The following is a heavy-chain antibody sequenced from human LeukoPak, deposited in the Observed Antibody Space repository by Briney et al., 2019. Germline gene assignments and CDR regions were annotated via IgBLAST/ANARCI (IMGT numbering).Heavy chain of an antibody. V-gene: IGHV4-39*07. Sequence: SETLSLTCTVSGGSISSSAHYWGWIRQPPGKGLEWIGEINYSGSTNYNPSLKSRVTISVGTSKNQFSLKLSSVTAADTAVYYCASGRYSSSWYNSYYYYGMDVWGQGTTVTVSS. J-gene: IGHJ6*02. CDR3: ASGRYSSSWYNSYYYYGMDV. D-gene: IGHD6-13*01. CDR2: INYSGST. CDR1: GGSISSSAHY.